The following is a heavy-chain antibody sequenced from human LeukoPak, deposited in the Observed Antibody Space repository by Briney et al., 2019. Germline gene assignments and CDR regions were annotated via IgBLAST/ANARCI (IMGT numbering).Heavy chain of an antibody. CDR3: ARDRRVWTMGWPHQLLDY. CDR2: ISSSSSYI. D-gene: IGHD2-2*01. Sequence: PGGSLRLSCAASGFTFSSYSMNWVRQAPGKGLEWVSSISSSSSYIYYADSVKGRFTISRDNAKNSLYLQMNSLRAEDTAVYYCARDRRVWTMGWPHQLLDYWGQGTLVTVSS. V-gene: IGHV3-21*01. J-gene: IGHJ4*02. CDR1: GFTFSSYS.